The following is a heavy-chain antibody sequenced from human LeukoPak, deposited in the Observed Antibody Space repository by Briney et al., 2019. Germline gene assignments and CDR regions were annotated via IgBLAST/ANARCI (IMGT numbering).Heavy chain of an antibody. CDR1: GGSISSYY. D-gene: IGHD6-13*01. V-gene: IGHV4-59*01. CDR2: IYYSGST. CDR3: ARTYSSSWYNWFDP. J-gene: IGHJ5*02. Sequence: SETLCLTCTVSGGSISSYYWSWIRQPPGKGLEWIGYIYYSGSTNYNPSLKSRVTISVDTSKNQFSLKLSSVTAADTAVYYCARTYSSSWYNWFDPWGQGTLVTVSS.